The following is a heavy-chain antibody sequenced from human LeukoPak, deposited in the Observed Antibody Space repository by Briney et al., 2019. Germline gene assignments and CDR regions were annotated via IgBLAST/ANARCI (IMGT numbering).Heavy chain of an antibody. V-gene: IGHV3-33*08. Sequence: GGSLRLSCVASAFTVSTNYMIWVRQAPGKGLEWVAVIWYDGSNKYYADSVKGRFTISRDNSKNTLYLQMNSLRAEDTAVYYCARDRSYHRCSSTSCYERGLDYWGQGTLVTVSS. CDR1: AFTVSTNY. D-gene: IGHD2-2*01. CDR3: ARDRSYHRCSSTSCYERGLDY. J-gene: IGHJ4*02. CDR2: IWYDGSNK.